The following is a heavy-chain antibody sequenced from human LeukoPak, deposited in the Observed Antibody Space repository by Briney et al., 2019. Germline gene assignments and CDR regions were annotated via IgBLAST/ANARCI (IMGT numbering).Heavy chain of an antibody. CDR1: GFTFDDYA. V-gene: IGHV3-30-3*01. D-gene: IGHD3-3*01. CDR2: ISYDGSNK. Sequence: GGSLRLSCVASGFTFDDYAMHWVRQAPGKGLEWVAVISYDGSNKYYADSVKGRFTISRDNSKNTLYLQMNSLRAEDTAVYYCAREGYDFWSGYPLYYFDYWGQGTLVTVSS. CDR3: AREGYDFWSGYPLYYFDY. J-gene: IGHJ4*02.